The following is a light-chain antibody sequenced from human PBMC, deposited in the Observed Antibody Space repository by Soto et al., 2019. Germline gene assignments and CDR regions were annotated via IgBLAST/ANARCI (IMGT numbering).Light chain of an antibody. CDR1: QSVTSN. CDR3: QQYNNWPYT. J-gene: IGKJ2*01. CDR2: VAS. Sequence: EIVMTQSPATLSVSPGERATLSCRASQSVTSNLAWYQQKPGQAPRLLIYVASTRATGVPARFTGSGSGTEFTLTISSLQSEDFAVYYCQQYNNWPYTFGLGTKLDIK. V-gene: IGKV3-15*01.